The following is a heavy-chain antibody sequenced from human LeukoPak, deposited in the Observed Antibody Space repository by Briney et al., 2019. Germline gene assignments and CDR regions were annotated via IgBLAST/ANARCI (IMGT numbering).Heavy chain of an antibody. V-gene: IGHV4-4*07. CDR1: GGSIPNYY. J-gene: IGHJ4*02. CDR2: TSASGST. D-gene: IGHD3-10*01. Sequence: SETLSLTCAVSGGSIPNYYWSWIRQPAGKGLEWIGRTSASGSTNYNPSLKSRDTMSADTSKNQFSLKLTSVTAADTAVYYCAREATMAVWGQGTLVTVSS. CDR3: AREATMAV.